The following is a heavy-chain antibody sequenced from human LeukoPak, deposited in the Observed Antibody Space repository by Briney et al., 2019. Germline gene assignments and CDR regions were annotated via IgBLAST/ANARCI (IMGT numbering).Heavy chain of an antibody. J-gene: IGHJ6*02. CDR2: IYYSGST. Sequence: SQTLSLTCTVSGGSISSGDYYWSWIRQPPGKGLEWIGYIYYSGSTYYNPSLKSRVTISVDTSKNQFSLKLSSVTAADTAVYYCATTRRPGYGDQPWDYYYYGMDVWGQGTMVTVSS. CDR3: ATTRRPGYGDQPWDYYYYGMDV. D-gene: IGHD4-17*01. CDR1: GGSISSGDYY. V-gene: IGHV4-30-4*01.